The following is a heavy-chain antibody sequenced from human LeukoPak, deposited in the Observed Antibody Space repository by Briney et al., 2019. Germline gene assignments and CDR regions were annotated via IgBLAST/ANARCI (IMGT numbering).Heavy chain of an antibody. J-gene: IGHJ4*02. CDR1: GYTFTSYG. D-gene: IGHD3-10*01. CDR2: INPSGGST. Sequence: ASVKVSCKASGYTFTSYGISWVRQAPGQGLEWMGIINPSGGSTSYAQKFQGRVTMTRDTSTSTVCMELSSLRSEDTAVYYCARAQAQAYGSGSYYIPVISGSDYWGQGTLVTVSS. V-gene: IGHV1-46*01. CDR3: ARAQAQAYGSGSYYIPVISGSDY.